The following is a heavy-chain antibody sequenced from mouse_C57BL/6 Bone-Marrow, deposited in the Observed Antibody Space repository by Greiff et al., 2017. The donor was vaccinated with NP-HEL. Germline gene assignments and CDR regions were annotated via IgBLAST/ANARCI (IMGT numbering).Heavy chain of an antibody. V-gene: IGHV5-4*01. Sequence: EVQVVESGGGLVKPGGSLKLSCAASGFTFSSYAMSWVRQTPEKRLEWVATISDGGSYTYYPDNVKGRFTISRDNAKNNLYLQMSHLKSEDTAMYYCAREPLYQFYYYAMDYWGQGTSVTVSS. CDR3: AREPLYQFYYYAMDY. D-gene: IGHD2-1*01. CDR2: ISDGGSYT. CDR1: GFTFSSYA. J-gene: IGHJ4*01.